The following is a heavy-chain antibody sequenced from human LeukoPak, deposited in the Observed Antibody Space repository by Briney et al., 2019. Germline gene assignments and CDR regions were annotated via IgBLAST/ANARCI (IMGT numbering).Heavy chain of an antibody. CDR2: IIPIFGTA. J-gene: IGHJ4*02. Sequence: SVKVSCKASGGTFSSYAISWVRQAPGQGLEWMGRIIPIFGTAYYAQKFQGRVTITTDESTSTAYMELSSLRSEDTAVYYCARDCSSTSCYAGYWGQGTLVTVSS. CDR3: ARDCSSTSCYAGY. V-gene: IGHV1-69*05. D-gene: IGHD2-2*01. CDR1: GGTFSSYA.